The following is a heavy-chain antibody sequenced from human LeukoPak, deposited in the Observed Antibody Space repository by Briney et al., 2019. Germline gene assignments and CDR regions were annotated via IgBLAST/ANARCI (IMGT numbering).Heavy chain of an antibody. Sequence: ASVKVSCKASGYTFINYNMHWVRQAPGQRLEWMGWINVGNGNTKHSQKFQGRVTITRDTSASTGYMELSSLRSEDTAVYYCARAGGQNSWTFDYWGQGTLVTVSS. J-gene: IGHJ4*02. CDR1: GYTFINYN. CDR2: INVGNGNT. V-gene: IGHV1-3*01. CDR3: ARAGGQNSWTFDY. D-gene: IGHD6-13*01.